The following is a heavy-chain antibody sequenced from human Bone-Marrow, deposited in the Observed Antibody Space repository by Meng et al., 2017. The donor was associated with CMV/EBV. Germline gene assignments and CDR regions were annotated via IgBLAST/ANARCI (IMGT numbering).Heavy chain of an antibody. Sequence: ASVKVSCKASGYTFTSYDINWVRQATGQGLEWMGWMNPNSGNTAYAPKFQGRLTMTRYTSINTAYMDLSSLRSEDTAIYYCTRGRGSTHKGNWFDPWGPGTLVTVSS. CDR1: GYTFTSYD. D-gene: IGHD3-10*01. V-gene: IGHV1-8*01. CDR3: TRGRGSTHKGNWFDP. CDR2: MNPNSGNT. J-gene: IGHJ5*02.